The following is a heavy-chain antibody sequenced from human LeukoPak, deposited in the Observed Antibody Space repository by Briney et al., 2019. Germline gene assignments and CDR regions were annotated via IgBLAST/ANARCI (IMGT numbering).Heavy chain of an antibody. CDR3: AHRPPQSRDSSGYYRHWFDP. CDR2: IYWNDDK. CDR1: GFSLSTSGVG. V-gene: IGHV2-5*01. J-gene: IGHJ5*02. Sequence: ESGPTLVNPTQTLTLTCTFSGFSLSTSGVGVGWIRQPPGKALEWLALIYWNDDKRYSPSLKSRLTITKDTSKNQVVLTMTNIDPVDTATYYCAHRPPQSRDSSGYYRHWFDPWGQGTLVTVSS. D-gene: IGHD3-22*01.